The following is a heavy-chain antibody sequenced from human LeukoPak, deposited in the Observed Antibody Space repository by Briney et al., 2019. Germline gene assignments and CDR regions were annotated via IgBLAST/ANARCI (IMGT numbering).Heavy chain of an antibody. Sequence: AASVNVSCKASGYTFTSYDINWVRQATGQGLEWMGWMNPNSGNTGYAQKFQGRVTMTRNTSISTAYMELSSLRSEDTAVYYCARGFIGYCSSTSCYWFDPWGQGTLVTVSS. CDR2: MNPNSGNT. D-gene: IGHD2-2*01. J-gene: IGHJ5*02. CDR3: ARGFIGYCSSTSCYWFDP. CDR1: GYTFTSYD. V-gene: IGHV1-8*01.